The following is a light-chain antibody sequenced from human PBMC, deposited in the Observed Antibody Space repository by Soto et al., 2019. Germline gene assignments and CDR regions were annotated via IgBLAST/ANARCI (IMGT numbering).Light chain of an antibody. V-gene: IGLV2-23*02. Sequence: QSALTQPASVSGSPGQSITISCTGTSSDVGSYNLVSWYQQHPGKAPKLMIYEVSKRPSGVSNRFSGSKSGNTASLTISGLQAEDEDDYYCCSYAGSYVFGPGTKVTVL. CDR3: CSYAGSYV. CDR1: SSDVGSYNL. J-gene: IGLJ1*01. CDR2: EVS.